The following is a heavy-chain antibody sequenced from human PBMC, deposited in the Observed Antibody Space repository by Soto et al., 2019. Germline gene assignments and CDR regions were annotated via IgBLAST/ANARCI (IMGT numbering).Heavy chain of an antibody. CDR1: GYTFTTYG. CDR2: ISANNGNT. Sequence: ASVKVSCKASGYTFTTYGITWVRQAPGQGLEWMGWISANNGNTNYAQKLQGGVTMTTDTSTSTAYMELRSLRSDDTAVYYCARSQPYYDTSAYSYWGQGTLVNVAS. V-gene: IGHV1-18*01. D-gene: IGHD3-22*01. J-gene: IGHJ4*02. CDR3: ARSQPYYDTSAYSY.